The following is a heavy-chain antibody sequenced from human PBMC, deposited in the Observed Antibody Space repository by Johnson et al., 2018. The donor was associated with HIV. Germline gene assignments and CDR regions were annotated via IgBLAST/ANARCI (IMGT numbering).Heavy chain of an antibody. CDR1: GFTVSSNY. CDR2: ITYDGRNK. V-gene: IGHV3-30*18. Sequence: QLVESGGGLVQPGGSLRLSCAASGFTVSSNYMSWVRQAPGKGLEWVSVITYDGRNKYYTDSVKGRFIISRDNSKNMTNLQMNGLSDEDTADYYCAKGLVYADPVDAFDIWGQGTMVNVSS. D-gene: IGHD2-8*01. J-gene: IGHJ3*02. CDR3: AKGLVYADPVDAFDI.